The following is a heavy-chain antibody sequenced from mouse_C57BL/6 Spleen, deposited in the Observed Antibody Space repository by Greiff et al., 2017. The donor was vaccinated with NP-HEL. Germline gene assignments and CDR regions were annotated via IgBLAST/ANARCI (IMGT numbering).Heavy chain of an antibody. CDR1: GYTFTSYW. CDR3: ARNHPSWYFDV. Sequence: QVQLQQPGAELVKPGASVKLSCKASGYTFTSYWMQWVKQRPGQGLEWIGEIDPSDSYTNYNQKFKGKATLTVDTSSSTAYMQLSSLTSEDSAVYYCARNHPSWYFDVWGTGTTVTVSS. CDR2: IDPSDSYT. J-gene: IGHJ1*03. V-gene: IGHV1-50*01.